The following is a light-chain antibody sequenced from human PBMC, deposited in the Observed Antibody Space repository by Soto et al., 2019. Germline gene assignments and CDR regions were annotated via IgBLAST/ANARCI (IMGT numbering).Light chain of an antibody. CDR3: LQDNSYPLT. J-gene: IGKJ4*01. V-gene: IGKV1-6*01. CDR1: QTISTY. CDR2: NAS. Sequence: IQLTQYPSSLSASVGDTVTITCRASQTISTYLLWYHQKPGRAPNLLIYNASTLHSGVPSKFSGSGSGTDFTLTISSLQPEDFATYYCLQDNSYPLTFGGGTKVDI.